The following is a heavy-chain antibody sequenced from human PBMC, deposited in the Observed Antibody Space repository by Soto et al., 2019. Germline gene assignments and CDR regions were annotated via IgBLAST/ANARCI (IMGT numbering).Heavy chain of an antibody. Sequence: GASVKVSCKASGYTFTSYDINWVRQATGQGLEWMGWMNPNSGNTGYAQKFQGRVTMTRNTSISTAYMELSSLRSEDTAVYYCARAGDIVLVPAASNWFDPWGQGTLVTVSS. CDR1: GYTFTSYD. J-gene: IGHJ5*02. CDR3: ARAGDIVLVPAASNWFDP. D-gene: IGHD2-2*01. V-gene: IGHV1-8*01. CDR2: MNPNSGNT.